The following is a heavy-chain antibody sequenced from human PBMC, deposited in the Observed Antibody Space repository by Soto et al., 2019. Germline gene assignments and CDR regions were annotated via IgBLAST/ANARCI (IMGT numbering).Heavy chain of an antibody. V-gene: IGHV3-21*01. CDR1: GFTFSSYS. D-gene: IGHD5-12*01. Sequence: GGSLRLSCAASGFTFSSYSMNWVRQAPGKGLEWVSSISSSSSYIYYADSVKGRFTISRDNAKNSLYLQMNSLRAEDTAVYYCARDRRDIVATTIDYWGKATLVT. J-gene: IGHJ4*02. CDR2: ISSSSSYI. CDR3: ARDRRDIVATTIDY.